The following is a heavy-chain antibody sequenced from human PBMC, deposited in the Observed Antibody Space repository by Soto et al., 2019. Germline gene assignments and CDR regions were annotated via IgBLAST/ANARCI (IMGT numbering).Heavy chain of an antibody. J-gene: IGHJ6*02. Sequence: SETLSLTCTVSGGPIRSGGYYWSWVRQNPRRGLEWIGNIYYSGNTYYNPSLKSRLTISVDTSKNQFSLNLSSVTAADTAVYYCARDRLMATAGTARHYFGLDVWGQGTTVTVSS. CDR1: GGPIRSGGYY. D-gene: IGHD5-18*01. CDR2: IYYSGNT. V-gene: IGHV4-31*03. CDR3: ARDRLMATAGTARHYFGLDV.